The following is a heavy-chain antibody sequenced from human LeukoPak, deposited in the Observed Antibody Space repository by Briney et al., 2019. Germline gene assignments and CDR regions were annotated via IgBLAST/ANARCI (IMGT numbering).Heavy chain of an antibody. CDR2: INHSGST. V-gene: IGHV4-34*01. CDR1: GGSFSGYY. J-gene: IGHJ4*02. D-gene: IGHD3-3*01. CDR3: ARYAFWSGCYIG. Sequence: SETLSLTCAVYGGSFSGYYWSWIRQPPGKGLEWIGEINHSGSTNYNPSLKSRVTISVDTSKNQFSLKLSSVTAADTAVYYCARYAFWSGCYIGWGQGTLVTVSS.